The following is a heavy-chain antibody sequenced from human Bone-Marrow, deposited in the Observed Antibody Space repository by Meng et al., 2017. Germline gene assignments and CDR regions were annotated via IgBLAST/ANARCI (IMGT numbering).Heavy chain of an antibody. V-gene: IGHV4-34*01. CDR1: GGSFSGYY. J-gene: IGHJ6*01. D-gene: IGHD6-19*01. Sequence: SETLSLTCAVYGGSFSGYYWSWIRQPPGKGLEWIGEINHSGSTNYNPSLKSRVTISVDTSKNQFSLKLSSVTAADTAVYYCARHSGWTAQKYYYYYYGMDVWGQGTTVTCSS. CDR3: ARHSGWTAQKYYYYYYGMDV. CDR2: INHSGST.